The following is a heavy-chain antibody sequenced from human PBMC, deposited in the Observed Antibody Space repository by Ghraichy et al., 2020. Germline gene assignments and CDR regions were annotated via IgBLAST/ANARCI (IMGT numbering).Heavy chain of an antibody. CDR2: IYYSGST. D-gene: IGHD2-21*01. CDR1: GASISSYY. J-gene: IGHJ3*02. V-gene: IGHV4-59*01. Sequence: SETLSLTCTVSGASISSYYWSWIRQPPGKGLEWIGYIYYSGSTDYNPSLKTRVTISVDTSKNQFSLKMSSATATDTAVYYCARGGHCGGDCYPHDAFDIWGKGTLVAVSS. CDR3: ARGGHCGGDCYPHDAFDI.